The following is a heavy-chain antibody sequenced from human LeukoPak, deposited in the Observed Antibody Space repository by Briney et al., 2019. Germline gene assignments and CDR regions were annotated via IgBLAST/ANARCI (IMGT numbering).Heavy chain of an antibody. V-gene: IGHV3-7*01. D-gene: IGHD3-10*01. CDR1: GFTFSSYW. Sequence: PGGSLRLSCAASGFTFSSYWMSWVRQAPGKGLEWLANIKQDGSEKYYVDSVKGRFTISRDNAKNSLYLQMNSLRAEDTAVYYCARDRIRQFPGGAFDIWGQGTMVTVSS. CDR2: IKQDGSEK. CDR3: ARDRIRQFPGGAFDI. J-gene: IGHJ3*02.